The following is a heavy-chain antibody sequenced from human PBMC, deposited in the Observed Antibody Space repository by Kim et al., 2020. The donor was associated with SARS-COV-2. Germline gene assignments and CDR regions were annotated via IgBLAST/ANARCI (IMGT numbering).Heavy chain of an antibody. CDR3: ARDPQPADYSHYDY. D-gene: IGHD4-4*01. CDR1: RFTFSTYG. J-gene: IGHJ4*02. V-gene: IGHV3-33*01. CDR2: IWYDGTNK. Sequence: GGSLRLSCVASRFTFSTYGMHWVRQAPGKGLEWVAVIWYDGTNKHYADSVKGRFTISRDNSKNTLYLQMNSLRAEDTAVYYCARDPQPADYSHYDYWGQGTLVTVSS.